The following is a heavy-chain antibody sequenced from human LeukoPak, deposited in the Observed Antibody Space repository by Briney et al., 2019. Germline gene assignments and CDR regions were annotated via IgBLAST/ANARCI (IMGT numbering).Heavy chain of an antibody. CDR1: GYTFSSYG. CDR2: ISTYNGNT. Sequence: ASVKVSCKASGYTFSSYGITWVRQAPGQGLEWMGWISTYNGNTNYAQKLQGRVTVTTDTSTSTAYMELRSLRSDDTAVYYCARAVLRYFDWLQENDAFDIWGQGTMVTVSS. V-gene: IGHV1-18*01. D-gene: IGHD3-9*01. J-gene: IGHJ3*02. CDR3: ARAVLRYFDWLQENDAFDI.